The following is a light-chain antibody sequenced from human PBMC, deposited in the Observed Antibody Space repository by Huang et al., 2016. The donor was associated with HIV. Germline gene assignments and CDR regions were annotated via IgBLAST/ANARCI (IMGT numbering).Light chain of an antibody. V-gene: IGKV3-15*01. CDR3: QQYNNWPPNT. Sequence: EIVMTQSPATLSMSPGERATLTCRASQSVGSSLAWYQQKPGQAPRLLIYGASTRAAGSPARFSGSGSGTECTLTISSLQSEDFAVYYCQQYNNWPPNTFGQGTKLEIK. CDR2: GAS. J-gene: IGKJ2*01. CDR1: QSVGSS.